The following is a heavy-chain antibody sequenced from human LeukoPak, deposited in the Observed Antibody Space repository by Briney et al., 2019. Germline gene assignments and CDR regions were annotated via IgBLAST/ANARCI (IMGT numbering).Heavy chain of an antibody. CDR1: GFTFSSYTFSTYA. D-gene: IGHD2-15*01. J-gene: IGHJ6*03. Sequence: GGSLRLSCAASGFTFSSYTFSTYAMSWVRQAPGKGLEWVSSVSGSRVSTCYADSVKGRFTISRHNFKNTLYLQMNGLRAEDTAVYYCAKGVEDSGIYYYYYMDVWGKGNTVTVSS. V-gene: IGHV3-23*01. CDR2: VSGSRVST. CDR3: AKGVEDSGIYYYYYMDV.